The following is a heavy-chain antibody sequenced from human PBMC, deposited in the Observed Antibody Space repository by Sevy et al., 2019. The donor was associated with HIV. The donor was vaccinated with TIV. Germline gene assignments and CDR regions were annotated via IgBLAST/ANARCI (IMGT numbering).Heavy chain of an antibody. CDR2: IYYSGST. Sequence: SETLSLTCTVSGGSISSGGYYWSWIRQHPGKGLEWIGYIYYSGSTYYNPSLKSRVTISVDTSKNQFSLKLSSVTAADTAVYYCATDFNDSSGFYFDYWGQGTLVTVSS. V-gene: IGHV4-31*03. J-gene: IGHJ4*02. CDR1: GGSISSGGYY. D-gene: IGHD3-22*01. CDR3: ATDFNDSSGFYFDY.